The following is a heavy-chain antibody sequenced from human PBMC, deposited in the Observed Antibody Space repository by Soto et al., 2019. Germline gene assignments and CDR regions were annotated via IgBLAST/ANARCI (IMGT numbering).Heavy chain of an antibody. V-gene: IGHV3-7*01. CDR1: GFTFSSYW. J-gene: IGHJ5*02. CDR3: ARDDDYSNYGPNWFDP. D-gene: IGHD4-4*01. Sequence: VQLVESGGGLVQPGGSLRLSCAASGFTFSSYWMSWVRQAPGKGLEWVANIKQDGSEKYYVDSVKGRFTISRDNAKNSLYLQMNSLRAEDTAVYYCARDDDYSNYGPNWFDPWGQGTLVTVSS. CDR2: IKQDGSEK.